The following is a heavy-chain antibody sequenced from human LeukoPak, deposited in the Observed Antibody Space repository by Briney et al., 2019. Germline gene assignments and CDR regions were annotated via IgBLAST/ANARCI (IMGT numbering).Heavy chain of an antibody. D-gene: IGHD3-10*01. Sequence: SETLSLTCTVSCGSISSYYWSWIRQPPGKGLEWIGYIYYSGSTNYNPSLKSRVTISVDTSKNQFSLKLSSVTAADTAVYYCARAAGFGELWDYWGQGTLVTVSS. CDR2: IYYSGST. V-gene: IGHV4-59*01. CDR3: ARAAGFGELWDY. J-gene: IGHJ4*02. CDR1: CGSISSYY.